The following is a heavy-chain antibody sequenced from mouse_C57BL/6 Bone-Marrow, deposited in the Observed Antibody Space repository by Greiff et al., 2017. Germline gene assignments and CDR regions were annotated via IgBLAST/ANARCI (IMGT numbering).Heavy chain of an antibody. CDR2: ISSGSSTI. CDR1: GFTFSDYG. V-gene: IGHV5-17*01. CDR3: ALYYDYPYFDY. Sequence: EVKVEESGGGLVKPGGSLKLSCAASGFTFSDYGMHWVRQAPEKGLEWVAYISSGSSTIYYADTVKGRFTISRDNAKNTLFLQMTSLRSEDTAMYYCALYYDYPYFDYWGQGTTLTVSS. J-gene: IGHJ2*01. D-gene: IGHD2-4*01.